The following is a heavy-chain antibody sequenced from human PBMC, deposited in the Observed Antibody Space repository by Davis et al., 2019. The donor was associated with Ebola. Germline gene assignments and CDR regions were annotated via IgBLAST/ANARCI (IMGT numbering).Heavy chain of an antibody. Sequence: GESLKISCAASGFTFRSYWMSWVRQAPGKGLEWVSSISESATATYYADSVKGRFTISRDNAKDSLYLHMNSLRAEDTGVYYCAKSGGDCYSRGDCYFQHWGQGTLVTVSS. CDR3: AKSGGDCYSRGDCYFQH. D-gene: IGHD2-21*02. V-gene: IGHV3-23*01. CDR1: GFTFRSYW. CDR2: ISESATAT. J-gene: IGHJ1*01.